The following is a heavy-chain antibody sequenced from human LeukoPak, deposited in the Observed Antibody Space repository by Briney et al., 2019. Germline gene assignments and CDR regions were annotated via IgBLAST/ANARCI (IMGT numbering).Heavy chain of an antibody. CDR2: IGSDAITK. CDR3: ARAGFTFSDYFGSFFDY. CDR1: GFSFSSYS. J-gene: IGHJ4*02. D-gene: IGHD3-10*01. Sequence: GGSLRLSCTASGFSFSSYSMHWVRQAPGKGLEWVAVIGSDAITKYYADFVKGRFTISRDNAKNSLYLQMNSLRAEDTAVYYCARAGFTFSDYFGSFFDYWGQGTLVTVSS. V-gene: IGHV3-30*04.